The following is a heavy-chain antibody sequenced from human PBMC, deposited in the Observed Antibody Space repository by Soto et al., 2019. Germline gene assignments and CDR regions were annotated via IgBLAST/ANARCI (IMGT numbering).Heavy chain of an antibody. D-gene: IGHD3-10*01. V-gene: IGHV4-59*01. J-gene: IGHJ5*02. Sequence: LSLTCTVSGGSISSYYWSWIRQPPGKGLEWIGYTYYSGSTNYNPSLKSRVTISVDTSKNQFSLKLSSVTAADTAVYYCARYRTILWPWGQGTLVTVSS. CDR2: TYYSGST. CDR3: ARYRTILWP. CDR1: GGSISSYY.